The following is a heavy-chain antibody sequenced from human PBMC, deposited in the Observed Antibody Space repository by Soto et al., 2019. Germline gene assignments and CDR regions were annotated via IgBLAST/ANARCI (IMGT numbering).Heavy chain of an antibody. CDR2: ISYDGSTK. CDR1: GFTFTSYA. Sequence: QVQLVQSGGGVVQPGRSLRLSCAASGFTFTSYAIHWVRQAPGKGLEWVAVISYDGSTKYFEDSVRGRFAISRDNSKNTVYLQMNSLRAEDTAMYVCTRGWDYRPYDYWGQGTLVTVSS. D-gene: IGHD4-4*01. CDR3: TRGWDYRPYDY. V-gene: IGHV3-30*03. J-gene: IGHJ4*02.